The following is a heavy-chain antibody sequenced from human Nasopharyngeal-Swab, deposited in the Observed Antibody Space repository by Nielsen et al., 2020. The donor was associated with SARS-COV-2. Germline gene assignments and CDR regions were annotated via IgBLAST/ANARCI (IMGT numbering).Heavy chain of an antibody. Sequence: GGSLRLSCAASGFTFSTYWMHWVRQAPGKGLVWVSRINSDGSNTNYADSVKGRFTISRDNAKNTLYLQMNSLRAEDTAVYYRASPAGRTKDFDYWGQGTLVTVSS. V-gene: IGHV3-74*01. CDR3: ASPAGRTKDFDY. D-gene: IGHD1/OR15-1a*01. CDR2: INSDGSNT. J-gene: IGHJ4*02. CDR1: GFTFSTYW.